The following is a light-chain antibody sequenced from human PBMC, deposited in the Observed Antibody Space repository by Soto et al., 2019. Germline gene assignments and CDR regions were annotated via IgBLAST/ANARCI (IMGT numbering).Light chain of an antibody. CDR1: SGDIGAYNY. CDR2: DVS. Sequence: QSALTQPASVSGSPGQSITISCTGTSGDIGAYNYVSWYQQHPGKVPKLIIYDVSNRPSGVSNRFSGSKSGNTASLTISGLQAEDEADYYCSSYTSSSTVVFGGGTQLTVL. CDR3: SSYTSSSTVV. J-gene: IGLJ2*01. V-gene: IGLV2-14*01.